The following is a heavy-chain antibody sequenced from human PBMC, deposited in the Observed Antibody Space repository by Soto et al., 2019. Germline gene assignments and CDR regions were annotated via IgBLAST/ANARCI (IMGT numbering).Heavy chain of an antibody. CDR3: AISTVTKFFYYYYGMDV. J-gene: IGHJ6*02. V-gene: IGHV3-23*01. Sequence: GGSLRLSCAASGFTFSSYAMSWVRQAPGKGLEWVSAISGSGGSTYYADSVKGRFTISRDNSKNTLYLQMNSLRVEDTAVYYCAISTVTKFFYYYYGMDVWGQGTTVTVSS. CDR2: ISGSGGST. CDR1: GFTFSSYA. D-gene: IGHD4-17*01.